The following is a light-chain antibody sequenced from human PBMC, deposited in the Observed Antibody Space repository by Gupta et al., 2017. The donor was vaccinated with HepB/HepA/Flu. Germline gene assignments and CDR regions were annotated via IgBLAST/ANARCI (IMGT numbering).Light chain of an antibody. V-gene: IGLV3-21*03. CDR1: NIGRKS. CDR3: QVWDSSSDPHVV. Sequence: SYVLTQPPSVSVAPGKTARITCGGNNIGRKSVHWYQQKPGQAPVLVVYDDSDRPSGIPERFSCSNSGNTATLTISRVEAGEEADDYCQVWDSSSDPHVVFGGGTKLTVL. CDR2: DDS. J-gene: IGLJ2*01.